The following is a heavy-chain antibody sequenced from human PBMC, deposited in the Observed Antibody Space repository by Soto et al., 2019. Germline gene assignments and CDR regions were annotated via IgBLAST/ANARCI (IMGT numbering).Heavy chain of an antibody. J-gene: IGHJ4*02. CDR3: AHRRCYYLSFDY. CDR1: GVSLSTSGVG. CDR2: IYWDDDK. V-gene: IGHV2-5*02. D-gene: IGHD3-22*01. Sequence: QITLKESGPTLVKPTQTLTLTCTFSGVSLSTSGVGVGWIRQPPGKALEWLALIYWDDDKRYSPSLKSRLTITKDPSKNPVVLTMTNIDPVDTATYYCAHRRCYYLSFDYWGQGTLVTVS.